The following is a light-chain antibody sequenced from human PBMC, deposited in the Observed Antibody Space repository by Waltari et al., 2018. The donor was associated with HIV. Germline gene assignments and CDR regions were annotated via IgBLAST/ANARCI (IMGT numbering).Light chain of an antibody. Sequence: QSLLIQPPSASGAPGQTVTLSCSRGTSNIGRNTVTGYRQRQSRPPQLLMYNNDPSPSVLAGRFSGSTSGTSASLAGSGLQADDDDDYYCATWDDGLNVLFGGGTTLTVL. V-gene: IGLV1-44*01. CDR2: NND. CDR1: TSNIGRNT. J-gene: IGLJ3*02. CDR3: ATWDDGLNVL.